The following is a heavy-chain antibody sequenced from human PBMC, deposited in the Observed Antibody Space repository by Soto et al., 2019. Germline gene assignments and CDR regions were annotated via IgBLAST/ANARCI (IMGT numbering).Heavy chain of an antibody. CDR3: AKWAPLERQYYYYYMDV. V-gene: IGHV3-23*01. CDR2: ISGSGGST. Sequence: EVQLLESGGGLVQPGGSLRLFCAASGFTFSSYAMSWVRQAPGKGLEWVSAISGSGGSTYYADSVKGRFTISRDNSKNTLYLQMNSLRAEDTAVYYCAKWAPLERQYYYYYMDVWGKGTTVTVSS. CDR1: GFTFSSYA. D-gene: IGHD1-1*01. J-gene: IGHJ6*03.